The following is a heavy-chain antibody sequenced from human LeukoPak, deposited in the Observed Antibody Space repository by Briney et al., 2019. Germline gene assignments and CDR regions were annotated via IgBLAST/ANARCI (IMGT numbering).Heavy chain of an antibody. Sequence: PSETLSLTCSVSGGSITSYYWSWIRQPAGKGLEWIGRIYTSGSTNYNPSLKSRVTVSVDTSKNQFSLKLSSVTAADTAVYYCARENYSNYALVHYYYGMDVWGQGTTVTVSS. CDR3: ARENYSNYALVHYYYGMDV. V-gene: IGHV4-4*07. J-gene: IGHJ6*02. CDR1: GGSITSYY. D-gene: IGHD4-11*01. CDR2: IYTSGST.